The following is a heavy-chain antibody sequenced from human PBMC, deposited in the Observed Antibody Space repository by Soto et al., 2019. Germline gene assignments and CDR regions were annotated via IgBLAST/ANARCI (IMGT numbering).Heavy chain of an antibody. CDR2: IIPVFGKT. Sequence: QVQLVQYGAEVKKHGSSVKLSCKAYGGTFSSYAINWVRQAPGQGLEWMGGIIPVFGKTNYAQRFQGRVTITADESTTTAYMEVSGLSSEDTAVYYCSRAGTYDYDSSGHVDAFEICGQGTMVTVSS. J-gene: IGHJ3*02. V-gene: IGHV1-69*01. CDR1: GGTFSSYA. D-gene: IGHD3-22*01. CDR3: SRAGTYDYDSSGHVDAFEI.